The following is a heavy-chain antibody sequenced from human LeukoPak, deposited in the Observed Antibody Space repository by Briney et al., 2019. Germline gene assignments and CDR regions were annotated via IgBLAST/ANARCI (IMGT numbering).Heavy chain of an antibody. V-gene: IGHV1-2*02. D-gene: IGHD3-9*01. CDR3: VRDGNDILTGWAYYYYYYMDV. J-gene: IGHJ6*03. Sequence: ASVTVSCKASGYTFTDYYMHWVRQAPGQGLEWLGWISPNTGGTNYAQKFQGRVTMTRDTSISIGYMELRRLRFDDTAVYYCVRDGNDILTGWAYYYYYYMDVWGKGTTVTISS. CDR1: GYTFTDYY. CDR2: ISPNTGGT.